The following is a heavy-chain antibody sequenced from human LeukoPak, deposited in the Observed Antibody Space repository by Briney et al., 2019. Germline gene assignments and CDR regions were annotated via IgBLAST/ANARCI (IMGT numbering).Heavy chain of an antibody. J-gene: IGHJ4*02. CDR1: GVSVSSGSYY. Sequence: PSETLSLTCTVSGVSVSSGSYYWSWLRQPPGKGLEWIGYIYYSGSTNYNPSLKSRFTISVDTSKNQFSLKLSSVTAADTAVYYCARVGAAAGSLDYWGQGTLVTVSS. D-gene: IGHD6-13*01. CDR3: ARVGAAAGSLDY. V-gene: IGHV4-61*01. CDR2: IYYSGST.